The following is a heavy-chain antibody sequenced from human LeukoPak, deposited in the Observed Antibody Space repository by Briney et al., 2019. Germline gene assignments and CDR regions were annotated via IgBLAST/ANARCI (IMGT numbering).Heavy chain of an antibody. CDR1: GFTLSSYA. J-gene: IGHJ6*04. V-gene: IGHV3-30*04. CDR3: AELGITMIGGV. D-gene: IGHD3-10*02. CDR2: ISYDGGIK. Sequence: GGSLRLSCAASGFTLSSYAIHWVRQAPGKGLEWVAVISYDGGIKYYADSVKGRFTISRDNAKNSLYLQMNSLRAEDTAVYYCAELGITMIGGVWGKGTTVTISS.